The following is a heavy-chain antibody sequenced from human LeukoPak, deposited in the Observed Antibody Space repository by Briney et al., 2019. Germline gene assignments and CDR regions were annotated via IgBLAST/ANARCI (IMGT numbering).Heavy chain of an antibody. V-gene: IGHV1-2*02. Sequence: ASVKVSCKASGYTFTGHYMHWVRQAPGQGLEWMGWINPNSGGTNYAQKFQGRVTMTRDTSISTAYMELSRLRSDDTAVYYCAREGGYYYDSSGYYPVFWFDPWGQGTLVTVSS. CDR3: AREGGYYYDSSGYYPVFWFDP. D-gene: IGHD3-22*01. CDR2: INPNSGGT. CDR1: GYTFTGHY. J-gene: IGHJ5*02.